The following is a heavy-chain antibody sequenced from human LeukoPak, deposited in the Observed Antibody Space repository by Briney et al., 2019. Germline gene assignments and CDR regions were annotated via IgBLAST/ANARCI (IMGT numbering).Heavy chain of an antibody. J-gene: IGHJ6*03. Sequence: ASVKVSCKASGYTFTSYGISWVRQAPGQGLEWMGWISAYNGNTNYAQKLQGRVTMTTDTSTSTAYMELRSLRSDDTAVYYCARVSLWGYYYDSSGLYYYMDVWGKGTTVTISS. D-gene: IGHD3-22*01. V-gene: IGHV1-18*01. CDR2: ISAYNGNT. CDR3: ARVSLWGYYYDSSGLYYYMDV. CDR1: GYTFTSYG.